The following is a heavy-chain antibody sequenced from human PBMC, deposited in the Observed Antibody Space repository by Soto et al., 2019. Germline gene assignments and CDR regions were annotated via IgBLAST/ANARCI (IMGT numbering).Heavy chain of an antibody. D-gene: IGHD3-22*01. CDR1: GYTFTSYA. CDR3: ARGDYYDIHDY. CDR2: INAGNGNT. Sequence: QVQLVQSGAEVKKPGASVKVSCKASGYTFTSYAMHWVRQAPGQSLEWMGWINAGNGNTKYSQKFQGRVTITRDTAASTAYMELSSLRSEDTAVYYCARGDYYDIHDYWGQGTLVTVSS. V-gene: IGHV1-3*01. J-gene: IGHJ4*02.